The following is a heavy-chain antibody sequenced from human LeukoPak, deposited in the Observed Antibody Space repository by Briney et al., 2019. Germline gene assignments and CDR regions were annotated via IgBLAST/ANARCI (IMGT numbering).Heavy chain of an antibody. CDR3: ARVLAPYGDPNYGVAYDY. CDR1: GYTFTGYY. V-gene: IGHV1-2*02. CDR2: INPNSGGT. D-gene: IGHD4-17*01. Sequence: ASVKVSCKASGYTFTGYYMHWVRQAPGQGLEWMGWINPNSGGTNYAQKFQGRVTMTRDTSISTAYMELSRLRSDDTAVYYCARVLAPYGDPNYGVAYDYWGQGTLVTVSS. J-gene: IGHJ4*02.